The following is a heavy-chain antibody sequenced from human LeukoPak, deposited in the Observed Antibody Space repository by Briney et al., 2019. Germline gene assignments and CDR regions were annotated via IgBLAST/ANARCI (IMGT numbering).Heavy chain of an antibody. V-gene: IGHV1-2*04. CDR3: ARGAVADNFDY. CDR1: VYTFTGYY. D-gene: IGHD6-19*01. Sequence: ASVKVSCKASVYTFTGYYMHWVRQAPGQGLEWMGWINPNSGGTNYAQKFQGWVTVTRDTSISTAYMELSRLRSDDTAVYYCARGAVADNFDYWGQGTLVTVSS. J-gene: IGHJ4*02. CDR2: INPNSGGT.